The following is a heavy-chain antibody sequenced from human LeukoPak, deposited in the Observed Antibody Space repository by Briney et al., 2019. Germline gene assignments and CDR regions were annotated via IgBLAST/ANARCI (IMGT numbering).Heavy chain of an antibody. CDR1: GFTFSTYV. CDR2: ITGSGGST. CDR3: AKDRGRYYDSSGNYWGYYFDS. V-gene: IGHV3-23*01. D-gene: IGHD3-22*01. Sequence: PGGSLRLSCAASGFTFSTYVVNWVRQAPGKGLEWVSTITGSGGSTYYADSVKGRFTISRDNSKNTLYLQMSSLRVEDTAVYYCAKDRGRYYDSSGNYWGYYFDSWGQGILVTVST. J-gene: IGHJ4*02.